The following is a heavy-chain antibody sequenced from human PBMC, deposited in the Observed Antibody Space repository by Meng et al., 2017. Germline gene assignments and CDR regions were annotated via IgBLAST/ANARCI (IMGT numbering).Heavy chain of an antibody. CDR1: GFTFGGYA. CDR3: IVSRVSRYFDWLAPFDY. CDR2: IRSKAYGGTT. J-gene: IGHJ4*02. D-gene: IGHD3-9*01. V-gene: IGHV3-49*04. Sequence: SLKISCPAPGFTFGGYAMSWVRQAPGKGLEWVGCIRSKAYGGTTEYAASVKGRFTIPRDDSKSLAYLQMNSLKTDDAAVYYCIVSRVSRYFDWLAPFDYWGQGTLVTVSS.